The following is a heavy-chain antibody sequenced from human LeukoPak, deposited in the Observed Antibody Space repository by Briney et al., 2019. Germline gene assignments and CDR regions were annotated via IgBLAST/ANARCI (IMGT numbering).Heavy chain of an antibody. D-gene: IGHD6-19*01. CDR1: GFTFSSYA. J-gene: IGHJ6*02. Sequence: PGGSLRLSCAASGFTFSSYAMHWVRQAPGKGLEWVAVISYDRSNKYYADSVKGRFTISRDNSKNTLYLQMNSLRAEDTAVYYCARDGGLVTHYYGMDVWGQGTTVTVSS. V-gene: IGHV3-30-3*01. CDR2: ISYDRSNK. CDR3: ARDGGLVTHYYGMDV.